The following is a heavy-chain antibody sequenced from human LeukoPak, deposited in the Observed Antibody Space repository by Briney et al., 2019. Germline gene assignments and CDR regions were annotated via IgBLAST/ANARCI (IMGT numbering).Heavy chain of an antibody. CDR1: GFTFSSYS. V-gene: IGHV3-21*01. CDR3: ARLPGYYYGSGSYFTD. CDR2: ISSSSTYI. J-gene: IGHJ4*02. D-gene: IGHD3-10*01. Sequence: GGSLRLSCAASGFTFSSYSMNWVRKAPGKGLEWVSSISSSSTYIYCADSVKGRFTISRDNAKKSLYLQMNSLRAEDTAVYYCARLPGYYYGSGSYFTDWGQGTLVTVSS.